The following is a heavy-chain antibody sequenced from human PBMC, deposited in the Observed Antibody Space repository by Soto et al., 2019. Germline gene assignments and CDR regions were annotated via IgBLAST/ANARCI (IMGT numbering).Heavy chain of an antibody. CDR3: AKDGAPRYCSGRSCHPAGAY. J-gene: IGHJ4*02. V-gene: IGHV3-30*18. Sequence: QVQLVESGGGVVQPGRSLRLSCAGSGFTFSNYGLHWVRQTPGKGLEWVAFISNDGSNKYYADSVKGRFTISRDSSKTTLYMQSDSLRAEDTAVYYCAKDGAPRYCSGRSCHPAGAYWGQGTLVTVSS. D-gene: IGHD2-15*01. CDR2: ISNDGSNK. CDR1: GFTFSNYG.